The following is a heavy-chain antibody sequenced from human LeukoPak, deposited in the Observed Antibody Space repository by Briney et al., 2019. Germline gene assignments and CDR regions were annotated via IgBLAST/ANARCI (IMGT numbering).Heavy chain of an antibody. D-gene: IGHD4-11*01. CDR3: ARFSNYFDY. V-gene: IGHV3-30*04. CDR2: ISYDGSNK. CDR1: GFTFDDYA. Sequence: GSLRLSCAASGFTFDDYAMHWVRQAPGKGLEWVAVISYDGSNKYYADSVKGRFTISRDNSKNTLYLQMNSLRAEDTAVYYCARFSNYFDYWGQGTLVTVSS. J-gene: IGHJ4*02.